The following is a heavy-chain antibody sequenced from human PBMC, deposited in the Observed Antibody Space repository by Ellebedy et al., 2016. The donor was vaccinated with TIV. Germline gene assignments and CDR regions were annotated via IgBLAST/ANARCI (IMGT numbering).Heavy chain of an antibody. CDR2: ISYDGIDK. Sequence: GESLKISXAASGFTFSTYGMYWVRQAPGKGLEWVAVISYDGIDKYYADSVEGRFTISRDNFKNTLDLQMDSLRAEDTAVYYCGKGQSYYGSGATDYWGQGTLVTVSS. CDR1: GFTFSTYG. CDR3: GKGQSYYGSGATDY. D-gene: IGHD3-10*01. V-gene: IGHV3-30*18. J-gene: IGHJ4*02.